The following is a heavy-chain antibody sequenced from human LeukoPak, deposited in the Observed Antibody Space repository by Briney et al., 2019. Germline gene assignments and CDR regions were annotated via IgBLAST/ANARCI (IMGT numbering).Heavy chain of an antibody. Sequence: GGSLRLSCAASGFTLSDHYMDWVRQAPGKGLEWVGRSRNKANSYTTEYAASVKGRFTISRDESKNSLFLEMNSLKTEDTAVYYCARGVTPSWFDPWGQGTLVTVSS. V-gene: IGHV3-72*01. J-gene: IGHJ5*02. D-gene: IGHD2-21*02. CDR2: SRNKANSYTT. CDR1: GFTLSDHY. CDR3: ARGVTPSWFDP.